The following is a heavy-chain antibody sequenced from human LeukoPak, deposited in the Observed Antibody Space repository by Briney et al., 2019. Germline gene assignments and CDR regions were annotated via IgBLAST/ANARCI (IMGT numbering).Heavy chain of an antibody. J-gene: IGHJ5*02. V-gene: IGHV3-23*01. CDR1: GFTFNTYD. Sequence: GGSLRLSCAASGFTFNTYDMSWVRQAPGKGLEWVAIILANSRGATYYADSVKGRFIVSRDSSQKTLFLRMNRLRVEDTAIYYCAELKGRINWFDPWGQGTLVTVSS. CDR2: ILANSRGAT. CDR3: AELKGRINWFDP.